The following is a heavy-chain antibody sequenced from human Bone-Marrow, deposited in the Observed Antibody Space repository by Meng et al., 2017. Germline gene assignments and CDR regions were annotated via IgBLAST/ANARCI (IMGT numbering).Heavy chain of an antibody. Sequence: GESLKISCAASGFTFSSYGMHWVRQAPGKGLEWVAVIWYDGSNKYYADSVKGRFTISRDNSKNTLYLQMNSLRAEDTAVYYCARTQRGIAAAGTWFAPWGQGTRVTCYS. J-gene: IGHJ5*02. D-gene: IGHD6-13*01. CDR1: GFTFSSYG. CDR3: ARTQRGIAAAGTWFAP. V-gene: IGHV3-33*01. CDR2: IWYDGSNK.